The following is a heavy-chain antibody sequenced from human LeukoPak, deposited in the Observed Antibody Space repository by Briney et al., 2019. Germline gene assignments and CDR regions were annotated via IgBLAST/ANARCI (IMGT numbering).Heavy chain of an antibody. CDR1: GFTFSSYA. CDR2: ISGSGGST. J-gene: IGHJ4*02. CDR3: AKEGYSSG. Sequence: GGSLRLSCVASGFTFSSYAMTWVRQAPGKGLEWVSTISGSGGSTYYADSVKGRFTISRDNSKNTLYLQMSSLRAEDTALYYCAKEGYSSGWGQGTLVTVSS. D-gene: IGHD6-19*01. V-gene: IGHV3-23*01.